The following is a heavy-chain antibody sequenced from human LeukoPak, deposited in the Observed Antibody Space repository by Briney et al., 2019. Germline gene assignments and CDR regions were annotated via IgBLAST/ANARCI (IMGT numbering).Heavy chain of an antibody. V-gene: IGHV4-34*01. Sequence: SETLSLTCGVYGGSFSGYWSWIRQPPGKGLEWIGEINHGGTTNYNPSLKSRVTISVDTSKSQFSLKLTSVTAVDTAVYYCARGPDYYDSSGYYYWGQGTLVTVSS. CDR2: INHGGTT. CDR1: GGSFSGY. CDR3: ARGPDYYDSSGYYY. J-gene: IGHJ4*02. D-gene: IGHD3-22*01.